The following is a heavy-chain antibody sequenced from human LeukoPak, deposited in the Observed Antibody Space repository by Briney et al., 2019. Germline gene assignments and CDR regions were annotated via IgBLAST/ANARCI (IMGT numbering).Heavy chain of an antibody. D-gene: IGHD3-22*01. J-gene: IGHJ4*02. V-gene: IGHV3-30-3*01. CDR3: ARDHDSSGYYDY. Sequence: GGPLRLSCAASGFTFSSYAMHWVRQAPGKGLEWVAIISYDGSNKYYADSVKGRFTISRDNSKNTLYLQMNSLRAEDTAVYYCARDHDSSGYYDYWGQGTLVTVSS. CDR2: ISYDGSNK. CDR1: GFTFSSYA.